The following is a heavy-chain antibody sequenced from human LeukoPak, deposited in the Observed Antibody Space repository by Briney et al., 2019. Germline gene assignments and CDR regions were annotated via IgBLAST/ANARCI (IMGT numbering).Heavy chain of an antibody. CDR2: IRYDGNNK. D-gene: IGHD2-15*01. CDR3: AKDKRIYCSSSSCYFDY. V-gene: IGHV3-30*02. Sequence: GGSLRLSCAASGFTFSSYGMHWVRQGPGKGLEWAAFIRYDGNNKYYADSVKGRFTISRDNSKNTLYLQMNSLRAEDTAVYYCAKDKRIYCSSSSCYFDYWGQGTLVTVSS. J-gene: IGHJ4*02. CDR1: GFTFSSYG.